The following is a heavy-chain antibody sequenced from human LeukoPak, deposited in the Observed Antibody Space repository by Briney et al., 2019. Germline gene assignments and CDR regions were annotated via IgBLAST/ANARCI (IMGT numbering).Heavy chain of an antibody. CDR1: GFTFSSYG. D-gene: IGHD3-22*01. V-gene: IGHV3-7*01. CDR2: IKQDGSEK. Sequence: GGSLRLSCAASGFTFSSYGMHWVRQAPGKGLEWVANIKQDGSEKYYVDSVKGRFTISRDNAKNSLYLQMNSLRAEDTAVYYCARDQNYYDSSGYYYPEYFQHWGQGTLVTVSS. J-gene: IGHJ1*01. CDR3: ARDQNYYDSSGYYYPEYFQH.